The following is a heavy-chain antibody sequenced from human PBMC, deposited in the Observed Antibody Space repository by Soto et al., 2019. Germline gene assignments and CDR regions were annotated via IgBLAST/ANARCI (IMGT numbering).Heavy chain of an antibody. V-gene: IGHV1-18*01. D-gene: IGHD2-15*01. Sequence: QVQLVQSGAEVKKPGASVKVSCKASGYTFTSYGISWVRQAPGQGLEWMGWISAYNGNTNYAQKLEGRVTMTTDTTKSTAYMDVGRLRSYGTAVYYCERCSGGEGDYWGQGTLVTVSS. CDR2: ISAYNGNT. CDR1: GYTFTSYG. CDR3: ERCSGGEGDY. J-gene: IGHJ4*02.